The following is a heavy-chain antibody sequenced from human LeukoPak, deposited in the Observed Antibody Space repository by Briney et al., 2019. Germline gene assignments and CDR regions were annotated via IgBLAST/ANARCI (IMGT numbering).Heavy chain of an antibody. CDR1: GFTFSSYW. D-gene: IGHD3-10*01. CDR2: IKQDGSDK. CDR3: ARGAGDYYFDY. V-gene: IGHV3-7*03. Sequence: GGSLRLSCAASGFTFSSYWMSWVRQAPGKGLEWVANIKQDGSDKYYVDSVKGRFTISRDNAKNSLYLQMNSLRAEDTAVYYCARGAGDYYFDYWGQGTLVTVSS. J-gene: IGHJ4*02.